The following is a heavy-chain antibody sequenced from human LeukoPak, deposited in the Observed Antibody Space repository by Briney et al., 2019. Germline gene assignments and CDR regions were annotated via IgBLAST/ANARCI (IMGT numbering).Heavy chain of an antibody. Sequence: GGSLRLSCAASGFTFSSFEMNWVRQAPGKGLEWVSYITSNDGTTYYADSVKGRFTISRDNAKNSLYLQMNSLRAEDTAVYYCVKGTSAYCGGDCYSYFDYWGQGTLVTVSS. CDR1: GFTFSSFE. CDR2: ITSNDGTT. V-gene: IGHV3-48*03. D-gene: IGHD2-21*02. CDR3: VKGTSAYCGGDCYSYFDY. J-gene: IGHJ4*02.